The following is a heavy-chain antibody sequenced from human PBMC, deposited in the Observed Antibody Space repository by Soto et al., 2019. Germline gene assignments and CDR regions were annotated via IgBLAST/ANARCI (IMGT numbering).Heavy chain of an antibody. V-gene: IGHV3-48*02. D-gene: IGHD2-15*01. CDR3: TRDTPPCCHFDY. Sequence: EAQLVESGGGLVQPGGSLRLSCAASEFTFSSYSMNWVRQAPGKGLKLISYISSSSSTIYYANSVRGRFTISRDNAMNSLYLQMNSLRDEDTAVYYCTRDTPPCCHFDYWGQGTLVTVSS. J-gene: IGHJ4*02. CDR2: ISSSSSTI. CDR1: EFTFSSYS.